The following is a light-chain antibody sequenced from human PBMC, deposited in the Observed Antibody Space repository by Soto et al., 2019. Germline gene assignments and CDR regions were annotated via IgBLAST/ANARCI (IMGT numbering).Light chain of an antibody. V-gene: IGLV2-14*03. CDR2: DVI. J-gene: IGLJ2*01. CDR1: SNDVGYSNS. CDR3: CSYTTSYSLL. Sequence: QSALTQPASVSGSPGQSITISCTGTSNDVGYSNSVSWYQQHPGKAPKLVIYDVITRPSGVSNRFSGSKSDNTASLTISGLQAEDEADYYCCSYTTSYSLLFGGGTKVTVL.